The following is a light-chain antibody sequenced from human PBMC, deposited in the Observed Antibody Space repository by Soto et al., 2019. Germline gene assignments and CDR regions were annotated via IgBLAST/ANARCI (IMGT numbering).Light chain of an antibody. Sequence: QSALTQPPSASGSPGQSVAISCTGTSSDVGGYNYVSWYQQHPGKAPKLMIYEVNKRPSGVPDRFSGSKSGNTASLTVSGLQAEDEADYYCQSYDSSLRGSVFGGGTKLTVL. CDR2: EVN. J-gene: IGLJ3*02. CDR3: QSYDSSLRGSV. V-gene: IGLV2-8*01. CDR1: SSDVGGYNY.